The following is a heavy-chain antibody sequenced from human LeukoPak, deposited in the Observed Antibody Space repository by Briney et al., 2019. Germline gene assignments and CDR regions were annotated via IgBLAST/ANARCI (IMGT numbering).Heavy chain of an antibody. D-gene: IGHD6-13*01. Sequence: GASVKVSCKASGYTFTGYYMHWVRQAPGQGLEWMGWINPNSGGINYAQKFQGRVTVTRDTSISTAYMELSRLRSDDTAVYYCARGDHDGAYSSSGGNDAFDIWGQGTMVTVSS. J-gene: IGHJ3*02. CDR3: ARGDHDGAYSSSGGNDAFDI. CDR1: GYTFTGYY. V-gene: IGHV1-2*02. CDR2: INPNSGGI.